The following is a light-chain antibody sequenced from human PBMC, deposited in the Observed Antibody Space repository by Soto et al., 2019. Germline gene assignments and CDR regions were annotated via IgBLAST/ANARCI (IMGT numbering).Light chain of an antibody. J-gene: IGKJ1*01. Sequence: IMLTQSPGPLSLSRGERATLSCSASNSVSNTHLSWTQQNPGQGSRLLILVASNRATGIPDRFSGSGSGTDFTIHTSRLEAEDFAVYYCHPYGSKRTVGQVT. CDR1: NSVSNTH. CDR3: HPYGSKRT. CDR2: VAS. V-gene: IGKV3-20*01.